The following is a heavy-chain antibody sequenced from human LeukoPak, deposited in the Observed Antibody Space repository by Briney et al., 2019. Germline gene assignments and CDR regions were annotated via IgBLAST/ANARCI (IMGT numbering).Heavy chain of an antibody. CDR1: GGSISSYY. V-gene: IGHV4-59*01. CDR2: IYYSGST. Sequence: SETLSLTCTVSGGSISSYYWSWIRQPPGKGLEWIGYIYYSGSTNYNPSLKSRVTISVDTSKNQFSLKLSSVTAADTAVYYCARGVVVVPAADVCAFDIWGQGTMVTVSS. D-gene: IGHD2-2*01. CDR3: ARGVVVVPAADVCAFDI. J-gene: IGHJ3*02.